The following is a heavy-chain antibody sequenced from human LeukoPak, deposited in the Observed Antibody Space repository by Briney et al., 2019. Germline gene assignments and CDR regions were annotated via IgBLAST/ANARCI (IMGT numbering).Heavy chain of an antibody. D-gene: IGHD2-21*02. CDR3: ARVGGGDCGPTLCPAHTPVGAFGI. CDR2: IYTSGST. V-gene: IGHV4-38-2*02. Sequence: SETLSLTCTVSGYSISSGYYWGWIRQPPGKGLEWIGRIYTSGSTNYNPSLNSRVTILLDTSKNQFSLKLSSVTAADTAVYYCARVGGGDCGPTLCPAHTPVGAFGIWGQGTMVTVSS. J-gene: IGHJ3*02. CDR1: GYSISSGYY.